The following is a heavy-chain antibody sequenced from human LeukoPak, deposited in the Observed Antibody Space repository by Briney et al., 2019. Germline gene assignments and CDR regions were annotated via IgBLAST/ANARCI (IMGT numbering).Heavy chain of an antibody. J-gene: IGHJ4*02. CDR2: MNSNSGNT. Sequence: ASVKVSCKASGYTFTSYDINWVRQATGQGLEWMGWMNSNSGNTGYAQKFQGRVTMTRNTSISTAYMELSSLRSEDTAVYYCARGRFKSQLLSFYWGQGTLVTVSS. CDR3: ARGRFKSQLLSFY. D-gene: IGHD2-2*01. CDR1: GYTFTSYD. V-gene: IGHV1-8*01.